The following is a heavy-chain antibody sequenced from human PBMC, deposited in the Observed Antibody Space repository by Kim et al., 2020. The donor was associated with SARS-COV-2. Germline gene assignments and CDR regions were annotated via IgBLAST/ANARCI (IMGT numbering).Heavy chain of an antibody. CDR2: IYSGGSST. Sequence: GGSLRLSCAASGFTFSSYAMSWVRQAPGKGLEWVSVIYSGGSSTYYADSVKGRFTISRDNSKNTLYLQMNSLRAEDTAVYYCAKIEVRYYYGMDVWGQGTTVTVSS. V-gene: IGHV3-23*03. D-gene: IGHD1-1*01. CDR1: GFTFSSYA. CDR3: AKIEVRYYYGMDV. J-gene: IGHJ6*02.